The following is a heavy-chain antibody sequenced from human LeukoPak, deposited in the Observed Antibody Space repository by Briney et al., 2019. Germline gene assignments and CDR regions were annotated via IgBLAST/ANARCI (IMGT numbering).Heavy chain of an antibody. V-gene: IGHV7-4-1*02. CDR3: ARSRNIAARPGNWFDP. D-gene: IGHD6-6*01. J-gene: IGHJ5*02. CDR2: INTNTGNP. CDR1: GYTFTSYA. Sequence: GASVKVSCKASGYTFTSYAMNWVRQAPGQGLEWMGWINTNTGNPTYAQGFTGRFVFSLDTSVSTAYLQISSLKAEDTAVYYCARSRNIAARPGNWFDPWGQGTLVTVSS.